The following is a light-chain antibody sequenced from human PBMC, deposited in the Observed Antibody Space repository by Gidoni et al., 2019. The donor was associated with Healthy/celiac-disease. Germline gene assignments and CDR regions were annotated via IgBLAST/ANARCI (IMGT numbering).Light chain of an antibody. CDR1: QSVSSN. CDR3: RQYNNWPSFT. J-gene: IGKJ2*01. Sequence: EIVLPPYPATPSVSPGERATLSCRASQSVSSNLAWYQQKPGRAPRLLIYGAATRATSVPARFSGSSSGTKFTLTISSMLSDDFAVSYCRQYNNWPSFTFGQGTKLEIK. V-gene: IGKV3-15*01. CDR2: GAA.